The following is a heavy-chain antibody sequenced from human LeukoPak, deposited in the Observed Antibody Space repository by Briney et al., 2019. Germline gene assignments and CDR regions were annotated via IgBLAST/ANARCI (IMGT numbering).Heavy chain of an antibody. CDR3: ARDDRPSANSRDWLNP. D-gene: IGHD2-15*01. CDR2: IKQDGSEK. V-gene: IGHV3-7*01. Sequence: GGSLRLSCATSGFMFSSYWMSWVRQAPGKGLEWVANIKQDGSEKYYVDSVKGRFSISRDNAKSSLYLQMSSLRAEDTAVYYCARDDRPSANSRDWLNPWGQGTLVTVSS. CDR1: GFMFSSYW. J-gene: IGHJ5*02.